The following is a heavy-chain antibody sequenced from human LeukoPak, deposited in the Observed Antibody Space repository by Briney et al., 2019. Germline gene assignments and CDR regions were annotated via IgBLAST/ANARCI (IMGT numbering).Heavy chain of an antibody. CDR1: GGTFSSYA. J-gene: IGHJ4*02. Sequence: SVKVSCKASGGTFSSYAISWVRQAPGQGLEWMGGIIPIFGTANYAQKFQGRVTITTDESTSTAYMELSSLRSEDTSVYYCARTNTAMVSTFDYWGQGTLVTVSS. V-gene: IGHV1-69*05. CDR3: ARTNTAMVSTFDY. CDR2: IIPIFGTA. D-gene: IGHD5-18*01.